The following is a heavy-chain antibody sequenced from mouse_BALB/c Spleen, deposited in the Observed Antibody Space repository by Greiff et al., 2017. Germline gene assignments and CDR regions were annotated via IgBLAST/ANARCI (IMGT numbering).Heavy chain of an antibody. V-gene: IGHV7-3*02. CDR1: GFTFTDYY. CDR2: IRNKANGYTT. Sequence: EVQGVESGGGLVQPGGSLRLSCATSGFTFTDYYMSWVRQPPGKALEWLGFIRNKANGYTTEYSASVKGRFTISRDNSQSILYLQMNTLRAEDSATYYCARVLIYYGNYDYAMDYWGQGTSVTVSS. CDR3: ARVLIYYGNYDYAMDY. J-gene: IGHJ4*01. D-gene: IGHD2-1*01.